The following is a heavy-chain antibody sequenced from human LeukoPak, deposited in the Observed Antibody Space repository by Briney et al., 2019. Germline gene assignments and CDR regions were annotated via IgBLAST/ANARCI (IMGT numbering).Heavy chain of an antibody. V-gene: IGHV3-23*01. Sequence: GGSLRLSCAASGFTFRSYAMSWVRQAPGKGLEWVSGISGSGDNTFYADSVRGRFTISRDNSKNTLYMKMNSLRGDDTAVYYCVRGRGLPVRPPNEGFLDYWGRGTLVTVSS. CDR2: ISGSGDNT. CDR3: VRGRGLPVRPPNEGFLDY. CDR1: GFTFRSYA. D-gene: IGHD6-6*01. J-gene: IGHJ4*02.